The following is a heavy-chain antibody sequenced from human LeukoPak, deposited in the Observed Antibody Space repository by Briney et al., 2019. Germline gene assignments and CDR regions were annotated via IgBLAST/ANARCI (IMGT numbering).Heavy chain of an antibody. Sequence: GGSLRLSCAASGFTFSHYWMSWVRQAPGKGLEWVANIKQVGSEKNYVDSVKGRFTISRDNAKNSLYLQMNILRAEDTAVYYCARDLYASGSYDYWGQGTLVTFSA. D-gene: IGHD3-10*01. J-gene: IGHJ4*02. CDR2: IKQVGSEK. CDR3: ARDLYASGSYDY. V-gene: IGHV3-7*04. CDR1: GFTFSHYW.